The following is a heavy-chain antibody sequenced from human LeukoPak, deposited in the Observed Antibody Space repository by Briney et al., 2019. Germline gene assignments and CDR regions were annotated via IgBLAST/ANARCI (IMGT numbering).Heavy chain of an antibody. CDR1: GGSISSYY. J-gene: IGHJ4*02. CDR3: ARHNHYDGSGYSHLDY. Sequence: PSETLSLTCTVSGGSISSYYWSWIRQPPGKGLEWIGYIYYSGNTNYNPSLKSRVTISFDTSKSQFSLRLSSVTAADTAVYYCARHNHYDGSGYSHLDYWGRGTLVTVSS. D-gene: IGHD3-22*01. V-gene: IGHV4-59*08. CDR2: IYYSGNT.